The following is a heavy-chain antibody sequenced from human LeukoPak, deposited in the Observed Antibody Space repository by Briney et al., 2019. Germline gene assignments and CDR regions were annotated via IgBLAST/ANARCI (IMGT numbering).Heavy chain of an antibody. J-gene: IGHJ4*02. Sequence: SETLSLTCTVSGGSISSNPYYWGWIRQPPGKGLEWIGTFYYSGSTYYNPSLKSRVTISVDTSKNQFSLKLSSVTAADTAVYYCARGYDSSGVLFDYWGQGTLVTVSS. V-gene: IGHV4-39*07. D-gene: IGHD3-22*01. CDR3: ARGYDSSGVLFDY. CDR1: GGSISSNPYY. CDR2: FYYSGST.